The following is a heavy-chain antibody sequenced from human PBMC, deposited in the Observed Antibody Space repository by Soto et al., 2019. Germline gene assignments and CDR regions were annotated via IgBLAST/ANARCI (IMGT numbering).Heavy chain of an antibody. D-gene: IGHD1-26*01. CDR2: ISGSGGST. CDR1: GFTFSSYA. V-gene: IGHV3-23*01. CDR3: AKDPSGSYDSAFDY. J-gene: IGHJ4*02. Sequence: GGSLILSCAASGFTFSSYAMSWVRQAPGKGLEWVSAISGSGGSTYYADSVKGRFTISRDNSKNTLYLQMNSLRAEDTAVYYCAKDPSGSYDSAFDYWGQGTLVTVSS.